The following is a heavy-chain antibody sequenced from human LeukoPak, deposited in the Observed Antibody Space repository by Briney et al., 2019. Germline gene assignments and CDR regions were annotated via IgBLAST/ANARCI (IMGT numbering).Heavy chain of an antibody. D-gene: IGHD3-22*01. J-gene: IGHJ4*02. CDR1: GYTFTGYY. CDR3: ARDAEYYYDSSGYPTSDY. V-gene: IGHV1-2*06. Sequence: ASVKVSCTASGYTFTGYYMHWVRQAPGQGLEWMGRINPNSGGTNYAQKFQGRVTMTRDTSISTAYMELSRLRSDDTAVYYCARDAEYYYDSSGYPTSDYWGQGTLVTVSS. CDR2: INPNSGGT.